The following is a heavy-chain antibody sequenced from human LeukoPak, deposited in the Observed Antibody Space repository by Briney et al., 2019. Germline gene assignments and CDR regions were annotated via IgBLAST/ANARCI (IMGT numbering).Heavy chain of an antibody. J-gene: IGHJ4*02. CDR1: GGSISSYY. D-gene: IGHD6-6*01. Sequence: SETLSLTCTVSGGSISSYYWSWVRQPPGKGLEWIGYIYYSGSTNYNPSLKSRVTISVDTSKNQFSLKLSSVTAADTAVYYCARVEEQLVRWGQGTLVTVSS. CDR3: ARVEEQLVR. V-gene: IGHV4-59*01. CDR2: IYYSGST.